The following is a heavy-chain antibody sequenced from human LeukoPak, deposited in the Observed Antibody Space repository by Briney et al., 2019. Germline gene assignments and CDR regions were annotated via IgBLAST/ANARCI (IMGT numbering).Heavy chain of an antibody. Sequence: PSETLSLTCTVSGGSISSSSYYWGWIRQPPGKGLEWIGSIYYSGSTYYNPSLKSRVTISVDTSKNQFSLKLSSVTAADTAVYYCARASLGSGTVFDYWGQGTLVTVSS. CDR3: ARASLGSGTVFDY. CDR1: GGSISSSSYY. D-gene: IGHD3-10*01. J-gene: IGHJ4*02. CDR2: IYYSGST. V-gene: IGHV4-39*07.